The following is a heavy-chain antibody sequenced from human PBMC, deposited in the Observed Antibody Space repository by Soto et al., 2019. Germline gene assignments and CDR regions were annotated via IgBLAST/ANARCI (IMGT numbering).Heavy chain of an antibody. CDR3: AIPDCSDYWDFEP. J-gene: IGHJ2*01. CDR2: IIPALGTT. V-gene: IGHV1-69*08. Sequence: QDQLVQSGAEVKKPGSSVKVSCKAFGGPFSSHTFSWVRQAPGQGLEWMGRIIPALGTTNYAQKFQGRVTITADESVTTVYMELNSLRTEDTEVYYCAIPDCSDYWDFEPWGRGTLVTISS. D-gene: IGHD4-4*01. CDR1: GGPFSSHT.